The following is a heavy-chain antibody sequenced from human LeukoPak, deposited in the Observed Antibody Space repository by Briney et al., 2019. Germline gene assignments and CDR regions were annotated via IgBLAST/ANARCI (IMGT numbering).Heavy chain of an antibody. CDR3: ARRDPFDY. CDR1: GFTFSSYA. CDR2: ISSDSGTI. Sequence: PGGSLRLSCAASGFTFSSYAMSWVRQAPGKGLEWISFISSDSGTIYYADSVKGRFTISRNNAANSLYLQMNNLRDEDTAVYYCARRDPFDYWGQGTMVTVSS. V-gene: IGHV3-48*02. J-gene: IGHJ4*02.